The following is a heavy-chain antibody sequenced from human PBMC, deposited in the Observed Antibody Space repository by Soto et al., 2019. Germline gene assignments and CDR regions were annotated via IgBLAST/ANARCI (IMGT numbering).Heavy chain of an antibody. V-gene: IGHV1-69*12. J-gene: IGHJ2*01. CDR1: GGTFSSYA. CDR2: IIPIFGTA. Sequence: QVQLVQSGAEVKKPGSSVKVSCKASGGTFSSYAISWVRQAPGQGLEWMGGIIPIFGTANYAQKFQGRVTITADEYTSTAYMELSSLRSDDTAVYYCARDLGSSPRQHWYFDLWGRGTLVTVSS. CDR3: ARDLGSSPRQHWYFDL. D-gene: IGHD6-13*01.